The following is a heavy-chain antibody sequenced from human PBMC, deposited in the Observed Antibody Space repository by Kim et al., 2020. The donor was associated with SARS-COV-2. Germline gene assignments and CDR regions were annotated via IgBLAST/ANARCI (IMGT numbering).Heavy chain of an antibody. CDR3: ATIAAGGTS. Sequence: SETLSLTCTVSGGSINDYHWSWIRHPPGKGLEWIGNIHYTGSTYYIPSLRSRVTISLDTSKKQFSMKVRSVTAADTAVYYCATIAAGGTSWGQGTLVTVFS. CDR1: GGSINDYH. D-gene: IGHD6-13*01. J-gene: IGHJ4*02. CDR2: IHYTGST. V-gene: IGHV4-59*01.